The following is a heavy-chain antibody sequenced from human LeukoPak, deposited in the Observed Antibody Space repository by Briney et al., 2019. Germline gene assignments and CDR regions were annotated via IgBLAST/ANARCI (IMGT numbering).Heavy chain of an antibody. CDR3: ARDRVAAAGICWFDP. V-gene: IGHV1-18*01. D-gene: IGHD6-13*01. J-gene: IGHJ5*02. CDR1: GYNFTAYG. Sequence: ASVKVSCKASGYNFTAYGITWVRQAPGQGLEWMGWISAYNGDTNYGQKLQGRVTMTTDTSTRTAYMELRSLTSDDTAVYYCARDRVAAAGICWFDPWGQGTLVTVSS. CDR2: ISAYNGDT.